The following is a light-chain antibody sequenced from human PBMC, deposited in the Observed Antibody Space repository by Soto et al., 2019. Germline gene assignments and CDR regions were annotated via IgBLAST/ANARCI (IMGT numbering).Light chain of an antibody. Sequence: QSALTQPRSVSGSPGQSVTISYTGTSSDIGNYNYVSWYQQHPGKAPKLIIYDVSTRPSGVPDRFSGSKSGNTASLTISGLQSEDEADYYCCSYAGSYIYVVFGGGTKLTVL. CDR3: CSYAGSYIYVV. J-gene: IGLJ2*01. V-gene: IGLV2-11*01. CDR1: SSDIGNYNY. CDR2: DVS.